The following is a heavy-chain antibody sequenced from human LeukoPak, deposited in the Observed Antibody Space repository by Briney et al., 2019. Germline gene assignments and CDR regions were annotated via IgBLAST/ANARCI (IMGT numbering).Heavy chain of an antibody. CDR1: GFTFSSYW. CDR2: IKQDGSEK. CDR3: ARDPGGDYDFWSGYYRGRGSYYYYMDV. J-gene: IGHJ6*03. D-gene: IGHD3-3*01. Sequence: PGGSLRLSCAASGFTFSSYWMSWVRQAPGKGLEWVGNIKQDGSEKYYVASVKGRFTISRDNAKHSLYLQMNSLRAEDTAVYYCARDPGGDYDFWSGYYRGRGSYYYYMDVWGKGTTVTVSS. V-gene: IGHV3-7*01.